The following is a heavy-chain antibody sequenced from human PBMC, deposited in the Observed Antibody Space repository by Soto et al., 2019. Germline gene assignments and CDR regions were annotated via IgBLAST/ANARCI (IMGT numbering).Heavy chain of an antibody. Sequence: QVQLVESGGGVVQPGKSLTLSCEASGFNFNTYGMHWVRQAPGKGLEWVAVIWDDGSSQSYVDSVKGRFTISRDNSKNAVSLQMNSLRAEDTAVYYCARDKFPRTSPGYYLDYWGQGTLVTVSS. J-gene: IGHJ4*02. CDR3: ARDKFPRTSPGYYLDY. CDR2: IWDDGSSQ. D-gene: IGHD3-9*01. CDR1: GFNFNTYG. V-gene: IGHV3-33*01.